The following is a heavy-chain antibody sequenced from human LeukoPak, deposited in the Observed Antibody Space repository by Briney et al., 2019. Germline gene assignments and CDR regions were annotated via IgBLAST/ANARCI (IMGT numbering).Heavy chain of an antibody. CDR3: AREIVAGLGVSFDI. CDR1: GGSISSYY. J-gene: IGHJ3*02. CDR2: IYPLETT. D-gene: IGHD6-19*01. V-gene: IGHV4-4*07. Sequence: SETLSLTCTVSGGSISSYYWSWLRQPAGKEPEWIGRIYPLETTNYNPSLKSRVAISVDTSKNQFSLKLSSVTAADTAVYYCAREIVAGLGVSFDIWGQGTMVTVSS.